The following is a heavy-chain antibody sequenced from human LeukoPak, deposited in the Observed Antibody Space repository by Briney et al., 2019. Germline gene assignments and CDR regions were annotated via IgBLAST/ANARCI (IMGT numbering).Heavy chain of an antibody. V-gene: IGHV4-31*03. J-gene: IGHJ5*02. Sequence: SQTLSLTCTVSGDSISSGAYYWSWIRQHPGKGLEWIGYVHYSGNTYYNPSLKSRLSISVDTSKNHFSLRLSSVTAADTAVYYCARDSAASNYDWLDPWGQGTLVTVS. D-gene: IGHD4-11*01. CDR2: VHYSGNT. CDR1: GDSISSGAYY. CDR3: ARDSAASNYDWLDP.